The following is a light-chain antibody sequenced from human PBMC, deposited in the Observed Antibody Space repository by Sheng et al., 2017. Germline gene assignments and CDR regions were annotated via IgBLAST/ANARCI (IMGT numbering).Light chain of an antibody. CDR3: QQYYEIPRKA. V-gene: IGKV4-1*01. CDR2: WAS. J-gene: IGKJ1*01. CDR1: HNILYKSNNKNY. Sequence: DIVMTQSPDSLAASLGERVTINCKSSHNILYKSNNKNYLAWYQQKPGQPPKLLFYWASTRASGVPERFIGSGSATDFTLTISSLQAEDVALYYCQQYYEIPRKAFGQGTKVEI.